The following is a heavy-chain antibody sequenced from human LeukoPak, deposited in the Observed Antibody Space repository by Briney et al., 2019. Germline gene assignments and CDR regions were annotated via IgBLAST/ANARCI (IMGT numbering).Heavy chain of an antibody. CDR1: GGSISNYY. V-gene: IGHV4-59*01. CDR2: IFYTGTT. CDR3: ARGWGYFDY. J-gene: IGHJ4*02. D-gene: IGHD6-19*01. Sequence: SETLSLTCTVSGGSISNYYWSWIRQPPGKGLEWIGYIFYTGTTNYNFSLQSPLTISVDTSKNQFSLRLTCVNAAEPGVYYCARGWGYFDYWGQGTLVTVSS.